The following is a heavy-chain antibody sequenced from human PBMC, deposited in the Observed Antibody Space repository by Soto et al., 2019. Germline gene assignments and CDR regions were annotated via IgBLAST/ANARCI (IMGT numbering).Heavy chain of an antibody. CDR1: GGSISSHY. D-gene: IGHD2-21*01. CDR3: ARALQHGYSNRRYVNYYYCMDV. J-gene: IGHJ6*02. Sequence: QVQLQESVPGLGKPSETLSRTCTISGGSISSHYWSWILQPAGKGLEWIVRIYPTASTNFNPSLKQRVILYLDKSKNQFSQRLTSGTAAGSAGSYCARALQHGYSNRRYVNYYYCMDVWGQGTTVTVSS. V-gene: IGHV4-4*07. CDR2: IYPTAST.